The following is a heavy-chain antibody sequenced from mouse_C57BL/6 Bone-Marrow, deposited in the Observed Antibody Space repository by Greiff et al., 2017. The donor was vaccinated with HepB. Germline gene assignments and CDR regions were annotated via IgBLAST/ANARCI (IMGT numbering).Heavy chain of an antibody. V-gene: IGHV1-82*01. CDR1: GYAFSSSW. Sequence: QVQLQQSGPELVKPGASVKISCKASGYAFSSSWMNWVKQRPGKGLEWIGRLYPGDGDTNYNGKFKGKATLTADKSSSTAYMQLSSLTSEYSAVYFCARATTVVATGPFGYWGKGTTLTVSS. CDR3: ARATTVVATGPFGY. J-gene: IGHJ2*01. D-gene: IGHD1-1*01. CDR2: LYPGDGDT.